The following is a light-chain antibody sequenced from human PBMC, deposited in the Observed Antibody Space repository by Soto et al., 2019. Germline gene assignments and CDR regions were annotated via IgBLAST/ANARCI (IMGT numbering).Light chain of an antibody. J-gene: IGKJ4*01. Sequence: EIVMTQSPATLSVSPGERVSLSCRASQSIYDKLAWYQQKPGQAPRLFIYGTSSRATGIPDRFSGSGSGTDFTLTISRLEPEDFAVYYCQHYGSPLTFGGGTKVDIK. CDR1: QSIYDK. CDR3: QHYGSPLT. CDR2: GTS. V-gene: IGKV3-20*01.